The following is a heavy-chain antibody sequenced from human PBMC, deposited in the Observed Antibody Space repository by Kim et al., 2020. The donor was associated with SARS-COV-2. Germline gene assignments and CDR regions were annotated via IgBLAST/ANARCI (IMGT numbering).Heavy chain of an antibody. V-gene: IGHV3-74*01. Sequence: GGSLRLSCAASGFTFSSYWMHWVRQAPGKGLVWVSRINSDGSSTSYADSVKGRFTISRDNAKNTLYLQMNSLRAEDTAVYYCAREEEVMACMDVWGQGTTVTVSS. CDR3: AREEEVMACMDV. J-gene: IGHJ6*02. CDR2: INSDGSST. CDR1: GFTFSSYW. D-gene: IGHD3-16*01.